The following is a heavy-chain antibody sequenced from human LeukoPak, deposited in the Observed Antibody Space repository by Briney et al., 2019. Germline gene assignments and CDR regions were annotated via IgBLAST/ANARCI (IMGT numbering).Heavy chain of an antibody. CDR1: GGSISSYY. V-gene: IGHV4-59*01. J-gene: IGHJ6*03. CDR2: IYYSGST. Sequence: PSETLSLTCTVSGGSISSYYWSWIRQPPGKGLEWIGYIYYSGSTNYNPSLKSRVTISVDTSKNQFSLKLSSVTAADTAVYYCARLGKEYCSSTSCYYYYYMDVWGKGTTVTVSS. CDR3: ARLGKEYCSSTSCYYYYYMDV. D-gene: IGHD2-2*01.